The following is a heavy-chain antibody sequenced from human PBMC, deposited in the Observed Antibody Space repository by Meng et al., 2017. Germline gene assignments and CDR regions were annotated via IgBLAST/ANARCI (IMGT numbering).Heavy chain of an antibody. Sequence: ASVKVSCKASGYTFTSYYMHWVRQAPGQGLEWMGIINPSGGSTSYAQKFQGRVTMTRDTSTSTVYMELSSLRSEDTAVYYCARDTYYCDSSDYPEFDYWGQGTLVTVSS. J-gene: IGHJ4*02. CDR3: ARDTYYCDSSDYPEFDY. CDR2: INPSGGST. CDR1: GYTFTSYY. V-gene: IGHV1-46*01. D-gene: IGHD3-22*01.